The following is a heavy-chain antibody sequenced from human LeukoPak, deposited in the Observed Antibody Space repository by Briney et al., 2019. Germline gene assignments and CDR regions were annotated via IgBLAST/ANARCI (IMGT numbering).Heavy chain of an antibody. CDR1: GGSISSSSYY. J-gene: IGHJ5*02. CDR2: IYYNEST. CDR3: AREYSSSSDWFDP. Sequence: SETLSLTCTVSGGSISSSSYYWGWIRQPPGKGLEWMGSIYYNESTYYNPSLKSRFTISVDTTKTQCSLTLSSVTAADTAVYYCAREYSSSSDWFDPWGQGTLVTVSS. V-gene: IGHV4-39*07. D-gene: IGHD6-6*01.